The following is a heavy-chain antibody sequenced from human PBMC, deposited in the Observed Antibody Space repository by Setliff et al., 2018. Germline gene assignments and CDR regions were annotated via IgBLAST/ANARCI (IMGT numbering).Heavy chain of an antibody. V-gene: IGHV1-69*11. CDR2: IIPVIDTT. J-gene: IGHJ3*02. CDR3: ARGRDGYNSNAFEI. CDR1: GVAFSSYA. Sequence: ASVKVSCKASGVAFSSYALSWVRQAPGQGLESMGRIIPVIDTTDYAENFQGRVTITADESTKTVYMELRSLRYEDTAIYYCARGRDGYNSNAFEIWGQGTMVTVSS. D-gene: IGHD5-12*01.